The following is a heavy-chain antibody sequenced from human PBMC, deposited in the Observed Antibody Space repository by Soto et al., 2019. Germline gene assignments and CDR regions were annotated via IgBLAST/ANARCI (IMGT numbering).Heavy chain of an antibody. V-gene: IGHV3-9*01. CDR1: GFTFDDYA. CDR2: ISWNSGSI. Sequence: EVQLVESGGGLVQPGRSLRLSCAASGFTFDDYAMHWVRQAPGKGLEWVSGISWNSGSIGYADSVKGRFTISRDNAKNSLYLQMNNLRAEDTAVYYCAKGAGYSSIPYYFDYWGQGTLVTVSS. J-gene: IGHJ4*02. CDR3: AKGAGYSSIPYYFDY. D-gene: IGHD6-13*01.